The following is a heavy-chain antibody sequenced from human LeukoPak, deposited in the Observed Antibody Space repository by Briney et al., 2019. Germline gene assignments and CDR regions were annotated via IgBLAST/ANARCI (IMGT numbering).Heavy chain of an antibody. CDR1: GGSISSSSYY. CDR3: ARDLVWFGEPKGYYNYMDV. V-gene: IGHV4-39*07. J-gene: IGHJ6*03. Sequence: PSETPSLTCTVSGGSISSSSYYWGCIRQPPGKGLESIGRIYYSRSTSYNPSRKSRVTISVYTSKNQFSLKLSSVTAADTAVYYCARDLVWFGEPKGYYNYMDVWGKGTTVTVSS. CDR2: IYYSRST. D-gene: IGHD3-10*01.